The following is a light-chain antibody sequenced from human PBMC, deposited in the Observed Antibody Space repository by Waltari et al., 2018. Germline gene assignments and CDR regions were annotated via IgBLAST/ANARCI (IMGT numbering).Light chain of an antibody. CDR2: DDS. J-gene: IGLJ1*01. CDR1: KIGRKS. CDR3: QVWDIYV. V-gene: IGLV3-21*03. Sequence: SYVLTQPPSVPVAPGKTARITCGGNKIGRKSVHWYQQKPGQAPVLVVYDDSDRPSGIPERFSGSNSGNTATLTISRVEAGDEADYYCQVWDIYVFGTGTKVTVL.